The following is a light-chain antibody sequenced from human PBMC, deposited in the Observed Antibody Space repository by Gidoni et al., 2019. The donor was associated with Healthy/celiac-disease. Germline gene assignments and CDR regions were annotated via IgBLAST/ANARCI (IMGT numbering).Light chain of an antibody. CDR3: QQSYSTSIT. CDR2: AAS. Sequence: DIQMTQSPSSLSASVEDRVTITCRASQSISRYLNWYQQKPGKDPKLLSYAASSLQSGVPSRFSGSGSGTDFTLTISSLQPEDFATYYCQQSYSTSITFGPGTKVDIK. J-gene: IGKJ3*01. CDR1: QSISRY. V-gene: IGKV1-39*01.